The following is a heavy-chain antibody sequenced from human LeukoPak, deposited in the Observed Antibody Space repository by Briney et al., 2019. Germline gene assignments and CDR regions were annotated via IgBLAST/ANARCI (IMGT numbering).Heavy chain of an antibody. CDR3: ARIVNHSLRFLDKSPYYYYYYMDV. CDR1: GGSFSGYY. CDR2: INHSGST. D-gene: IGHD3-3*01. J-gene: IGHJ6*03. Sequence: SETLSLTCAVYGGSFSGYYWSWIRQPPGKGLEWIGEINHSGSTNYNPSLKSRVTISVDTSKNQFSLKLSSVTAADTAVYYCARIVNHSLRFLDKSPYYYYYYMDVWGKGTTVTVSS. V-gene: IGHV4-34*01.